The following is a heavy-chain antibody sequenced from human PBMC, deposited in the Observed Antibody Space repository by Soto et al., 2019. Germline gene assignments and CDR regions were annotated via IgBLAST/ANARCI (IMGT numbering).Heavy chain of an antibody. V-gene: IGHV3-30*18. CDR3: AKVIRADSTSSNFYYYSGLDV. Sequence: QVQLVESGGGVVQPGRSLRLSCAASGFTFRTYGMHRVRQAPGKGLEWLAVISKNGINKYYADFVKGRFTISRDNSRETLFLQMNSLRGEDTAIYYCAKVIRADSTSSNFYYYSGLDVWGQGTTVTVSS. D-gene: IGHD6-6*01. CDR2: ISKNGINK. CDR1: GFTFRTYG. J-gene: IGHJ6*02.